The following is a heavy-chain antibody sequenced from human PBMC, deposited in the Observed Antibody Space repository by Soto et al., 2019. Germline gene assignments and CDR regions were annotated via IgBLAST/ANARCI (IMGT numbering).Heavy chain of an antibody. D-gene: IGHD4-17*01. J-gene: IGHJ4*02. CDR1: GCSISSYY. V-gene: IGHV4-59*08. CDR3: ASRYGGTLDY. CDR2: IYYSGST. Sequence: SETLSLXCTVSGCSISSYYWSWIRQPPGKGLEWIGYIYYSGSTNYNPPLKSRVTISVDTSKNQFSLKLSSVTAADTAVYYCASRYGGTLDYWGQGTLVTAPQ.